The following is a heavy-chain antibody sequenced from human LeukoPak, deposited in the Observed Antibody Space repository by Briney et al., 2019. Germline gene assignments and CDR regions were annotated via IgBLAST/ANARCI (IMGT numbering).Heavy chain of an antibody. D-gene: IGHD5-24*01. V-gene: IGHV3-66*01. CDR1: GFTFSSNY. Sequence: GGSLRLSCAGSGFTFSSNYMSWVRQAPGKGLEWVSGIYSGVSTYYADSVNGRFTISSDNSKNTLYLQMNSLRAEDTAVYYCASRGRWLQSPLDYWGQGTLVTVSS. J-gene: IGHJ4*02. CDR3: ASRGRWLQSPLDY. CDR2: IYSGVST.